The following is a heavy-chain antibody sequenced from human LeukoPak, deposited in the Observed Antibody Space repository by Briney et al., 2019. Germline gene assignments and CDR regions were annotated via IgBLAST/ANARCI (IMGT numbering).Heavy chain of an antibody. D-gene: IGHD6-13*01. Sequence: PSETLSLTCAVYGVSFSGYYWSWIRQPPGKGLEWIGEINHSGSTNYNPSLKSRVTISVDTSKSQFSLKLSSVTAADTAVYYCARGGGSSSWYWAEYFQHWGQGTLVTVSS. CDR1: GVSFSGYY. CDR3: ARGGGSSSWYWAEYFQH. V-gene: IGHV4-34*01. CDR2: INHSGST. J-gene: IGHJ1*01.